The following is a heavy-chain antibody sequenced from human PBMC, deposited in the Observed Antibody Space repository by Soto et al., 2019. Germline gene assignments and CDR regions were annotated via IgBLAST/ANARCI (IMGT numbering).Heavy chain of an antibody. CDR2: IYWDDDK. D-gene: IGHD6-19*01. CDR3: AHIVVAGLGYYFDY. Sequence: QITLKESGPTLVKPTQTLTLTCTFSGFSLSSTRMAVGWIRQPPGKALEWLALIYWDDDKRYSPFLKSRLTITKDTSKNQVVLTMSHLDPVDTARYYCAHIVVAGLGYYFDYWGQGTLGTVSS. J-gene: IGHJ4*02. V-gene: IGHV2-5*02. CDR1: GFSLSSTRMA.